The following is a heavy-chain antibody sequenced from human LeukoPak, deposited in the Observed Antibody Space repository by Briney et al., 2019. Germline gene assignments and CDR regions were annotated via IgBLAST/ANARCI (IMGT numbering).Heavy chain of an antibody. J-gene: IGHJ4*02. CDR2: IYPGDSDT. CDR3: ARRGRGYFDWLSQFDY. Sequence: GGSLQISCKGSGCIFTSYWIGGVRQMPGKGLEWMGIIYPGDSDTRYSPSFQGQVTISADKSISTAYLQWSSLKASDTAMYYCARRGRGYFDWLSQFDYWGQGALVTVSS. V-gene: IGHV5-51*01. CDR1: GCIFTSYW. D-gene: IGHD3-9*01.